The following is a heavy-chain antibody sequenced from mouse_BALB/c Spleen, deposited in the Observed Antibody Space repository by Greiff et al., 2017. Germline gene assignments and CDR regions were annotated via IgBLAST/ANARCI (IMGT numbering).Heavy chain of an antibody. D-gene: IGHD3-3*01. Sequence: EVKLMESGGGLVKPGGSLKLSCAASGFTFSSYAMSWVRQTPEKRLEWVASISSGGSTYYPDSVKGRFTISRDNTRNILYLLMSSLRSEDTAVYCCTMEGCGNWYFDVWGAGTTVTVSS. CDR3: TMEGCGNWYFDV. CDR1: GFTFSSYA. CDR2: ISSGGST. J-gene: IGHJ1*01. V-gene: IGHV5-6-5*01.